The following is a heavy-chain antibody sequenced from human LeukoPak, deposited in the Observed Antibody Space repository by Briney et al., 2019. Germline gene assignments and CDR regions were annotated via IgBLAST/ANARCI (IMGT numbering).Heavy chain of an antibody. J-gene: IGHJ4*02. CDR1: VGTFSIYA. D-gene: IGHD3-10*01. V-gene: IGHV1-69*04. Sequence: ASVTVSLKSSVGTFSIYANNWLRQAPGEGLGLVGRIIPILGIANYAQKSQGRVTITAEKSTSTAYKELSSLRSEDTAVYYCARSVLWFGELYYFDYWGERTLVTVSS. CDR3: ARSVLWFGELYYFDY. CDR2: IIPILGIA.